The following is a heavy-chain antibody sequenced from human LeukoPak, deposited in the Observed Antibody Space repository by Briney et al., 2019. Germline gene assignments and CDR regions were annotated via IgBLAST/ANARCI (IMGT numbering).Heavy chain of an antibody. J-gene: IGHJ3*02. CDR1: GFTVSSNY. V-gene: IGHV3-53*01. Sequence: PGGSLRLSCAASGFTVSSNYMSWVRQAPGKGLEWVSVIYSGGSTYYADSVKGRFTISRDNSKNTLYLQVNSLRAEDTAVYYCASEMRDDGTVVAAFDIWGQGTMVTVSS. CDR3: ASEMRDDGTVVAAFDI. D-gene: IGHD3-10*01. CDR2: IYSGGST.